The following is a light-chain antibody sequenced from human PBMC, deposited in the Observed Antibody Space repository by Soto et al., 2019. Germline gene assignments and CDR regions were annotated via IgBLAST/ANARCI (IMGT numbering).Light chain of an antibody. CDR1: QSVSSY. J-gene: IGKJ3*01. CDR2: DTS. CDR3: QQRTSWPLSVT. Sequence: EIVLTQSPATLSLSPGERATLSCRASQSVSSYLAWYQQKPGQAPRLLIYDTSKRATGIPARFSGSGSGTDFTLTISSLEPEDFAVYYCQQRTSWPLSVTVGPGTKVDIK. V-gene: IGKV3-11*01.